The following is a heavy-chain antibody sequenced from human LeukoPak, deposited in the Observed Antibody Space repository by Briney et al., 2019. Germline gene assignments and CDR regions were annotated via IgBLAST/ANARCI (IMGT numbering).Heavy chain of an antibody. V-gene: IGHV1-8*01. D-gene: IGHD3-10*01. Sequence: GASVKVSCKASGYTFTSYDINWVRQATGQGLEWMGWMNPNSGNTGYAQKFQGRVTMTRDTSISTAYMELGRLRSDDTAVYYCARIQEKELLGYWGQGTLVTVSS. CDR3: ARIQEKELLGY. J-gene: IGHJ4*02. CDR1: GYTFTSYD. CDR2: MNPNSGNT.